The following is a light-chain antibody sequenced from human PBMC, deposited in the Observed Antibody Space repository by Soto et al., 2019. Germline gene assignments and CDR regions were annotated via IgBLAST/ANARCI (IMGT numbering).Light chain of an antibody. V-gene: IGLV8-61*01. CDR1: SGSVSTSYN. CDR2: STN. Sequence: QTVVTQEPSFSVSPGGTVTLTCGLSSGSVSTSYNPSWYQQTPGQAPRTLIYSTNIRSSGVPDRFSGSILGNKAALTITGAKADDESDYYCMLYMGSGTVVFGGGTKLTVL. J-gene: IGLJ2*01. CDR3: MLYMGSGTVV.